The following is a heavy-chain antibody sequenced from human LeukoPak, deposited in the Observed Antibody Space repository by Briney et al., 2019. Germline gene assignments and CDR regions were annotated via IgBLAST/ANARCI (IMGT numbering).Heavy chain of an antibody. J-gene: IGHJ4*02. CDR3: ARRRGSYSYDY. V-gene: IGHV3-7*01. D-gene: IGHD1-26*01. CDR1: GFTFSSYW. CDR2: IKQDGSEK. Sequence: GGSLRLSCAASGFTFSSYWMSWVRQAPGKGPEWVGNIKQDGSEKNYVDSVKGRFTISRDNAENSLYLQMNSLRAEDTAVYYCARRRGSYSYDYWGQGTLVTVSS.